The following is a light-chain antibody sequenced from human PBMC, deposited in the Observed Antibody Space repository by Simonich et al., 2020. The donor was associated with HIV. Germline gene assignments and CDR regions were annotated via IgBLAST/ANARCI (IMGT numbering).Light chain of an antibody. J-gene: IGKJ1*01. CDR1: QSVLYSSNNKNY. CDR2: WAS. CDR3: QQFYTTPWT. Sequence: DIVMTQSPDSLAVSMGERATINCNSSQSVLYSSNNKNYLLWYQQKPGQPPNLLMYWASTRESGVPDRFSGSGSGTDFTLTISSLQAEDVAVYYCQQFYTTPWTFGQGTKVEIK. V-gene: IGKV4-1*01.